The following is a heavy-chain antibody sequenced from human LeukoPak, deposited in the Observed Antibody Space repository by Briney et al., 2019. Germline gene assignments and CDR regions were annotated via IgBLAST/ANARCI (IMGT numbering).Heavy chain of an antibody. V-gene: IGHV4-59*01. Sequence: KPSETLSLTCTVSGGSISSYYWSWIRQPPGKGLEWIGYIYYSGSTNYNPSLKSRVTISVDTSKNQFSLKLSSVTAEDTAVYYCARVAAPGYPHNFDIWGQGTMVTVSS. CDR3: ARVAAPGYPHNFDI. CDR1: GGSISSYY. J-gene: IGHJ3*02. CDR2: IYYSGST. D-gene: IGHD2-15*01.